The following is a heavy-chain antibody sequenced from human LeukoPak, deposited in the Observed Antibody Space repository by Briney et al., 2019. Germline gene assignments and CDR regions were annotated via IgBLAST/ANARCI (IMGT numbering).Heavy chain of an antibody. Sequence: PGGSLRLSCAASGFTFSSYGMHWVRQAPGKGLEWVAVISYDGSNKYYADSVKGRFTISRDNSKNTLYLQMNSLRAEDTAVYYCAKDQRVGAYRGSAFDIWGQGTMVTVSS. J-gene: IGHJ3*02. D-gene: IGHD1-26*01. V-gene: IGHV3-30*18. CDR1: GFTFSSYG. CDR2: ISYDGSNK. CDR3: AKDQRVGAYRGSAFDI.